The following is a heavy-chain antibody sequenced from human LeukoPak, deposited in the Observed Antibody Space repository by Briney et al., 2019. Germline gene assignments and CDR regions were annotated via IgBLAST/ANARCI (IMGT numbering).Heavy chain of an antibody. CDR2: IYPGDSDT. J-gene: IGHJ4*02. Sequence: GESLKISCKGSGYTFTTYWIAWVRQMLGKGLEWMGIIYPGDSDTKYSPSFQGQVTISADKSINTAYLQWSSLKASDTAMYYCARRSVTAASPFDYWGQGTLVTVSS. V-gene: IGHV5-51*01. D-gene: IGHD2-21*02. CDR3: ARRSVTAASPFDY. CDR1: GYTFTTYW.